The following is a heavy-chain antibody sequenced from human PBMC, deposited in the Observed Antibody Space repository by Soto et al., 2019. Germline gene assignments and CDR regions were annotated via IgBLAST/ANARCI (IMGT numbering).Heavy chain of an antibody. J-gene: IGHJ4*02. CDR2: IIPIFGTA. D-gene: IGHD4-17*01. CDR3: ARAGGYDYGDYLDY. Sequence: QVQLVQSGAEVKKPGSSVKVSCKASGGTFSSYAISWVRQAPGQGLEWMGGIIPIFGTANYAQKFQGRVTITADESTSTAYMKLSSLRAEDTAVYYCARAGGYDYGDYLDYWGQGTLVTVFS. CDR1: GGTFSSYA. V-gene: IGHV1-69*01.